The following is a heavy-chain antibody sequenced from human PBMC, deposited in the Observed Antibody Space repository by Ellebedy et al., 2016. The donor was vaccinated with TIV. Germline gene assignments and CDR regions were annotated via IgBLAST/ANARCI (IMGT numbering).Heavy chain of an antibody. V-gene: IGHV3-73*01. CDR1: GFSFSGYW. CDR2: IRGKPNNYAT. CDR3: ARQRTDSSGGAFDI. Sequence: GESLKISCAASGFSFSGYWMHWVRQASGKGLEWIGRIRGKPNNYATAYAASLKGRFTISRDDSKNTAYLEMSSLKTEDTAVYYCARQRTDSSGGAFDIWGQGTMVTVAS. D-gene: IGHD3-22*01. J-gene: IGHJ3*02.